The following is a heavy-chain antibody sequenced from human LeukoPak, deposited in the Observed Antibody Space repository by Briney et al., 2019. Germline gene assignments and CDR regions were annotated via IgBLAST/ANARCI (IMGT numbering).Heavy chain of an antibody. CDR3: AKNWADYSFDY. Sequence: GGSLRLSCAASGLTFSRYAMSWVRQAPGKGLEWVSAITESDGTTYYADSVKGRFTISRDNSKNTLYLQMNSLRAEDTAVYYCAKNWADYSFDYWGQGTLVTVSS. D-gene: IGHD4-11*01. CDR2: ITESDGTT. CDR1: GLTFSRYA. J-gene: IGHJ4*02. V-gene: IGHV3-23*01.